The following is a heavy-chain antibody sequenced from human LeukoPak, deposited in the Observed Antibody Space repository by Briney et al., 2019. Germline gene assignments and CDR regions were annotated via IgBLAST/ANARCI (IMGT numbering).Heavy chain of an antibody. CDR3: AKDRPLYSSGWLFDY. Sequence: SETLSLTCTVSGGSISSGTYYWGWIRQPPGKGLEWVATIYYTGSMYYNPSLKGRVTVSVDTSKNQFSLKLSSVTAADTAVYYCAKDRPLYSSGWLFDYWGQGTLVTVSS. J-gene: IGHJ4*02. V-gene: IGHV4-39*02. D-gene: IGHD6-19*01. CDR1: GGSISSGTYY. CDR2: IYYTGSM.